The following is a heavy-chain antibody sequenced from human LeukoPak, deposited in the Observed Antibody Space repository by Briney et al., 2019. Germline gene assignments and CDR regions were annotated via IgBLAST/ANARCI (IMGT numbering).Heavy chain of an antibody. Sequence: GGSLRLSCGASGFTFSSYWMHWVRQAPGKGQVWVSRINSDGSSTSYADSVKGRFTISRDSAKNTLYLQMNSLRAEDTAVYYCARAPRVVVVAANDWYFDLWGRGTLVTVSS. D-gene: IGHD2-15*01. J-gene: IGHJ2*01. CDR3: ARAPRVVVVAANDWYFDL. CDR2: INSDGSST. CDR1: GFTFSSYW. V-gene: IGHV3-74*01.